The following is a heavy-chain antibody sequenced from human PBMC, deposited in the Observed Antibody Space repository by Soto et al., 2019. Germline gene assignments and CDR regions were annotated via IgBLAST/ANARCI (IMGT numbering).Heavy chain of an antibody. CDR3: AKDPYGTAMVLTWFDP. CDR1: GFTFSSYA. D-gene: IGHD5-18*01. V-gene: IGHV3-23*01. Sequence: EVQLLESGGGLVQPGGSLRLSCAASGFTFSSYAMSWVRQAPGKGLEWVSAISGSGGSTYYADSVKGRFTISRDNSKNTLYLQMNSLGAEDTAVYYCAKDPYGTAMVLTWFDPWGQGTLVTVSS. CDR2: ISGSGGST. J-gene: IGHJ5*02.